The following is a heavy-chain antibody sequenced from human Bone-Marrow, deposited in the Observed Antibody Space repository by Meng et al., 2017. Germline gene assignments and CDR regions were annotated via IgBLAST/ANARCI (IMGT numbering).Heavy chain of an antibody. CDR2: IYYSGST. D-gene: IGHD3-22*01. CDR1: GDSISSYY. CDR3: ARGYTYYYDSSGYYPDYYYYGMDV. V-gene: IGHV4-59*01. J-gene: IGHJ6*02. Sequence: GSLRLSCTVSGDSISSYYWSWIRQPPGKGLEWIGYIYYSGSTNYNPSLKSRVTISVDTSKNQFSLKLSSVTAADTAVYYCARGYTYYYDSSGYYPDYYYYGMDVWGQGTTVTVSS.